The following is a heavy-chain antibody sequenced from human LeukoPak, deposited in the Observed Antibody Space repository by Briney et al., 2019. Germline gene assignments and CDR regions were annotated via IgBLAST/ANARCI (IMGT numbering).Heavy chain of an antibody. Sequence: SETLSLTCTVSGGSISSYYWSWIRQPPGKGLEWIGYIYYSGSTNYNPSLKSRVTISVDTSKNQFSLKLSSVTAADTAVYYCARSEWIQLWVFTYWGQGTLVTVSS. CDR2: IYYSGST. CDR3: ARSEWIQLWVFTY. V-gene: IGHV4-59*01. D-gene: IGHD5-18*01. CDR1: GGSISSYY. J-gene: IGHJ4*02.